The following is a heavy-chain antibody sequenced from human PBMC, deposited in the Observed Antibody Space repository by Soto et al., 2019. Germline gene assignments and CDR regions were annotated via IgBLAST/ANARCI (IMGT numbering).Heavy chain of an antibody. J-gene: IGHJ5*02. CDR2: IYYSGST. Sequence: QVQLQESGPGLVKPSQTLSLTCTVSGGSISSGGYYWSWIRQHPGKGLEWIGYIYYSGSTYYNPSLKSRVTISVDTSKNQFSLKLSSVTAADTAVYYCARAGRNGRRSNNWFDPWGQGTLVTVSS. CDR1: GGSISSGGYY. D-gene: IGHD1-26*01. V-gene: IGHV4-31*03. CDR3: ARAGRNGRRSNNWFDP.